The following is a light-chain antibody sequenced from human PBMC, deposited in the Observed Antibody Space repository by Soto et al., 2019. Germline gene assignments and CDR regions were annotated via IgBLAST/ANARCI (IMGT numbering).Light chain of an antibody. CDR3: QQRSNWPPIT. CDR2: GAS. Sequence: DRVMTQSPATLSASPGESTTLSCRASESFNHNLAWYQQKPGQPPRLLIYGASSRAPGVPARFSGSGTGTEFTLTISSLQSEDFAVYYCQQRSNWPPITFGQGTRLEIK. V-gene: IGKV3-15*01. J-gene: IGKJ5*01. CDR1: ESFNHN.